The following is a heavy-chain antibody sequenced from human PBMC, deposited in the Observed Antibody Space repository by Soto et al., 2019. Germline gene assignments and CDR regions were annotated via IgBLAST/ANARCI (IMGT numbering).Heavy chain of an antibody. CDR1: GYSFTSYW. D-gene: IGHD2-15*01. CDR2: IFPADSDT. J-gene: IGHJ6*02. CDR3: LRHLAVAARYGIDV. Sequence: GESLKISCKGSGYSFTSYWIGWVRQMPGKGLEWMGIIFPADSDTKYSPSFQGQVTFSVDKSTNTAYLQWSSLKASDTAMYYCLRHLAVAARYGIDVWGQRTTVTGSS. V-gene: IGHV5-51*01.